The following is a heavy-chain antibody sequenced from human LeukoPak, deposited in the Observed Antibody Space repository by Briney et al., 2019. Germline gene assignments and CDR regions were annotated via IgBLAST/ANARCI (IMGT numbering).Heavy chain of an antibody. CDR3: ARRTEIHYMDV. Sequence: PGGSLRLSCAASGLTVSSNYMSWVRQAPGKGLEWVSVIYSGGSTYYADSVKGRFTISRDNSKNTLYLQMNSLRAEDTAVYYCARRTEIHYMDVWGKGTTVTVSS. D-gene: IGHD5-24*01. CDR2: IYSGGST. V-gene: IGHV3-53*01. CDR1: GLTVSSNY. J-gene: IGHJ6*03.